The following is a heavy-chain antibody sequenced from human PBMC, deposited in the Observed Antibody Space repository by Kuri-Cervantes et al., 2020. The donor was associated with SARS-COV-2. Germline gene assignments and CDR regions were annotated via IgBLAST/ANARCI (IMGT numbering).Heavy chain of an antibody. Sequence: SETLSLTCTVSGGSISSYYWSWIRQPPGKGLEWIGEINHSGSTNYNPSLKSRVTISVDTSKNQFSLKLSSVTAADTAVYYCAREYSSSSGFDYWGQGTLVTVSS. V-gene: IGHV4-34*01. CDR1: GGSISSYY. CDR3: AREYSSSSGFDY. J-gene: IGHJ4*02. CDR2: INHSGST. D-gene: IGHD6-6*01.